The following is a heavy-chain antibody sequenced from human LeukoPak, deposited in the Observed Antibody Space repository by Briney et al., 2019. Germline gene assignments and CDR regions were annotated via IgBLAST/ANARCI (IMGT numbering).Heavy chain of an antibody. D-gene: IGHD2-8*02. CDR1: GFIFSNYE. CDR3: AREGPLVAPDSFDI. Sequence: GGSLRLSCEGSGFIFSNYEMNWVRQAPGKGLEWVSYISSSGSAIHYADSVKGRFTISRDNAKNSLYLQLNSLRAEDTAVYYCAREGPLVAPDSFDIWGQGTMVIVSS. V-gene: IGHV3-48*03. CDR2: ISSSGSAI. J-gene: IGHJ3*02.